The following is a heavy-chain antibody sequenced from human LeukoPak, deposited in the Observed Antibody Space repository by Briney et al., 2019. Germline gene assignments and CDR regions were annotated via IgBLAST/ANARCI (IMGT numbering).Heavy chain of an antibody. CDR3: ARHPPIAVAGYFDY. D-gene: IGHD6-19*01. V-gene: IGHV4-34*01. Sequence: SETLSLTCAVYGGSFSSYYWTWIRQPPGKGLEWIGEINHSGSTNYNPSLKSRVTISVDTSKNQFSLRLTSATAADTAVYYCARHPPIAVAGYFDYWGQGTLVTVSS. CDR2: INHSGST. J-gene: IGHJ4*02. CDR1: GGSFSSYY.